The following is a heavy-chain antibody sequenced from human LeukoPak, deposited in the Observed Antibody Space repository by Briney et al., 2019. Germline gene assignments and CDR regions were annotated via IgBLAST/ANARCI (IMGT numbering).Heavy chain of an antibody. CDR1: RFTFSSYT. CDR2: ISYDGSNK. Sequence: GGSLRLSCAASRFTFSSYTMHWVRQAPGKGLEWVAFISYDGSNKYYADSVKGRFTISRDNAKNSLYLQMNSLRDEDTATYYCAKDATGYSSGGGYFDYWGQGALVTVSS. CDR3: AKDATGYSSGGGYFDY. J-gene: IGHJ4*02. D-gene: IGHD6-19*01. V-gene: IGHV3-30-3*01.